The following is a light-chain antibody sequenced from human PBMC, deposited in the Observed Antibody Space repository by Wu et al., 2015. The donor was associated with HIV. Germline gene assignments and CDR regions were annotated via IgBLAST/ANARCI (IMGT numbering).Light chain of an antibody. CDR3: QQYNNWPSMYS. J-gene: IGKJ2*03. CDR1: QSVNNNY. Sequence: EIVLTQSPGTLSLSPGERATLSCRASQSVNNNYLAWYQRQPGQAPRLLIYGASTRATGIPDRFSGSGSGTDFTLTISRLEPEDFAVYYCQQYNNWPSMYSFGQGTKLEIK. CDR2: GAS. V-gene: IGKV3-20*01.